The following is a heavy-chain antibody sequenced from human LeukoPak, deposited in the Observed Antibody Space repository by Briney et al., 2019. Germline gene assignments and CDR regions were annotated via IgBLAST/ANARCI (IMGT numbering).Heavy chain of an antibody. V-gene: IGHV4-34*01. CDR3: ARDFWSGYYSAFDI. J-gene: IGHJ3*02. CDR2: INHSGST. D-gene: IGHD3-3*01. Sequence: PSETLSLTCAVYGGSFSGYYWSWIRQPPGKGLEWIGEINHSGSTSYNPSLKSRVTISVDTSKNQFSLKLSSVTAADTAVYYCARDFWSGYYSAFDIWGQGTMVTVSS. CDR1: GGSFSGYY.